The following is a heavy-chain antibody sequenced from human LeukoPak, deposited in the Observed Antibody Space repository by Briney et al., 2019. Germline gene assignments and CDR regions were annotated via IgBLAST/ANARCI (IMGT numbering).Heavy chain of an antibody. V-gene: IGHV3-74*01. CDR1: GFTFSSYW. J-gene: IGHJ4*02. CDR2: INSDGSST. D-gene: IGHD6-19*01. CDR3: ARGTSKSSGWYPRLDY. Sequence: GSLRLACAASGFTFSSYWMHWVRQAPGKGLVWVSRINSDGSSTSYADSVKGRFTISRDNAKNTLYLQMNSLRAEDTAVYYCARGTSKSSGWYPRLDYWGQGTLVTVSS.